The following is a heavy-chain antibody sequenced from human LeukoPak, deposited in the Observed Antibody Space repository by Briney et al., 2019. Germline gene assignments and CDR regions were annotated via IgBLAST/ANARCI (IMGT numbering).Heavy chain of an antibody. CDR2: ISGSGGSI. Sequence: GGSLGLSCAASGFTFSSYAMSWVRQAPGKGLGWVSAISGSGGSIYYADSVKGRFTISRDNSKNTLYLQMNSLRAEDTAVYYCARDGVTVCSSTSCLPFDYWGQGTLVTVPS. V-gene: IGHV3-23*01. D-gene: IGHD2-2*01. CDR3: ARDGVTVCSSTSCLPFDY. J-gene: IGHJ4*02. CDR1: GFTFSSYA.